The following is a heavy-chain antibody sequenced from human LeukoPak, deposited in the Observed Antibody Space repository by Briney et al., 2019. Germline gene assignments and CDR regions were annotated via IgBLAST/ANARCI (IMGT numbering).Heavy chain of an antibody. CDR3: ARDDRDGVWASDAFDI. CDR1: GYTFAGYY. CDR2: INPNSGGT. V-gene: IGHV1-2*06. J-gene: IGHJ3*02. D-gene: IGHD2-8*01. Sequence: GASVKVSCKASGYTFAGYYMHWVRQAPGQGLEWMGRINPNSGGTNYAQKFQGRVTMTRDTSISTAYMELSRLRSDDTAVYYCARDDRDGVWASDAFDIWGQGTMVTVSS.